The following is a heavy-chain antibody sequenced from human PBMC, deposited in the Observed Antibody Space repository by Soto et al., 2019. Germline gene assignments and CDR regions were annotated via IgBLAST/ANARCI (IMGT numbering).Heavy chain of an antibody. Sequence: SETLSLTCAVSGGSISSSNWWSWVRQPPGKGLEWIGEIYHSGSTNYNPSLKSRVTISVDKSKNQFSLKLSSVTAADTAVYYCATTTNGPAAMAWFDPWGQGTLVTVSS. V-gene: IGHV4-4*02. CDR2: IYHSGST. J-gene: IGHJ5*02. CDR1: GGSISSSNW. D-gene: IGHD2-2*01. CDR3: ATTTNGPAAMAWFDP.